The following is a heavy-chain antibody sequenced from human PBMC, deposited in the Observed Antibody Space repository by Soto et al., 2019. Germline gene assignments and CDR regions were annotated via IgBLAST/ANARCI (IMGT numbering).Heavy chain of an antibody. Sequence: GASVKVSCKASGYTFTNYGISWLRLAPGQGLEWMGWISAFNGNTKYTQNLQGRVSMTTDTSTSTAYMELRSLRSDDTAMYYCARGVQVDNFEFWGQGTLVTVSS. D-gene: IGHD2-2*01. CDR3: ARGVQVDNFEF. V-gene: IGHV1-18*04. CDR2: ISAFNGNT. J-gene: IGHJ4*02. CDR1: GYTFTNYG.